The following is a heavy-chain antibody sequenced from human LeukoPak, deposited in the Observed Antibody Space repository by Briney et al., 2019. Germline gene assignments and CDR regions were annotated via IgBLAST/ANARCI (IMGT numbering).Heavy chain of an antibody. CDR2: ISYDGSNK. Sequence: GRSLRLSCAASGFTFSSYAMHWVRQAPGKGLEWVAVISYDGSNKYYADSVKGRFTISRDNSKNTLYLQMNSLRAEDTAVYYCAEGGRERWLQLMAGNYWGQGTLVTVSP. CDR3: AEGGRERWLQLMAGNY. D-gene: IGHD5-24*01. V-gene: IGHV3-30-3*02. CDR1: GFTFSSYA. J-gene: IGHJ4*02.